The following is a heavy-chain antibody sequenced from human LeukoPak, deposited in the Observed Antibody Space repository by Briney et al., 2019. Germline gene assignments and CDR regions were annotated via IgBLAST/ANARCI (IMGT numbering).Heavy chain of an antibody. J-gene: IGHJ4*02. V-gene: IGHV3-21*01. D-gene: IGHD1-26*01. CDR2: ISTSSSYI. CDR1: GFTFSSYS. Sequence: GGSLRPSCAVSGFTFSSYSMNWVRQAPGKGLEWVSSISTSSSYIYYADSVKGRFTISRDNAKNSLYLQMTSLRAEDTAVYYCASRLGGSYFFWGQGTLVTVSS. CDR3: ASRLGGSYFF.